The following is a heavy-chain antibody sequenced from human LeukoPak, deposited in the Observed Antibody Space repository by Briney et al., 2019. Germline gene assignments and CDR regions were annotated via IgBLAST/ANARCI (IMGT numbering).Heavy chain of an antibody. V-gene: IGHV3-7*01. Sequence: GGSLRLSCAASGFTFSSYLMSWVRQAPGKGLEWVANIKQDGSEKYYVDSVKGRFTISRDNAKNSLYLQMNSLRAEDTAVYYCARDYDSSGYYYFDYWGQGTLVTVSS. D-gene: IGHD3-22*01. CDR1: GFTFSSYL. CDR3: ARDYDSSGYYYFDY. CDR2: IKQDGSEK. J-gene: IGHJ4*02.